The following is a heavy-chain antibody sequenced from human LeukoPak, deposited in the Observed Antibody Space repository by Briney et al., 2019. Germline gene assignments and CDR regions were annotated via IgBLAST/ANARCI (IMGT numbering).Heavy chain of an antibody. CDR3: ARAPAYYYYTDV. CDR2: INWNGGST. V-gene: IGHV3-20*04. Sequence: PGGSLRLSCAVSGFTFDDYGMSWVRQAPGKGLEWVSGINWNGGSTGYADSVKGRFTISRDNAKNSLYLQMNSLRAEDTALYYCARAPAYYYYTDVWGKGTTVTVSS. CDR1: GFTFDDYG. J-gene: IGHJ6*03.